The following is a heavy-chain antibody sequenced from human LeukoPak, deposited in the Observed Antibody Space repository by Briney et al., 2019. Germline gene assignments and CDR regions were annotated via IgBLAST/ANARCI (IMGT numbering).Heavy chain of an antibody. J-gene: IGHJ4*02. V-gene: IGHV3-30*18. CDR2: ISYDGSNK. Sequence: QSGGSLRLSCAASGFTFSSYGMHWVRQAPGKGLEWVAVISYDGSNKYYADSVKGRFTISRDNSKNTLYLQMNSLRAEDTAVYYCAKFGRGDFDYWGQGTLVTVSS. D-gene: IGHD3-10*01. CDR1: GFTFSSYG. CDR3: AKFGRGDFDY.